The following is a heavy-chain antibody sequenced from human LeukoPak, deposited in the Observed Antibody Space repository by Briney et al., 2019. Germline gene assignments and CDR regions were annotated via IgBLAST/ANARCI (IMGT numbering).Heavy chain of an antibody. J-gene: IGHJ3*02. CDR2: ISSDSGTR. V-gene: IGHV3-48*01. CDR1: GLTFSTYS. Sequence: GGSLRLSCGASGLTFSTYSMNWVRQAPGKGLEWVSYISSDSGTRYYADSVKGRFTISRDNSKNTLYLQMNSLRAEDTAVYYCARDRFRGAFDIWGQGTMVTVSS. CDR3: ARDRFRGAFDI.